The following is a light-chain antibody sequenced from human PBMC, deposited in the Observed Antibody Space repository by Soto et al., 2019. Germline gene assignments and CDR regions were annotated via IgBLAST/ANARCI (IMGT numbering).Light chain of an antibody. CDR3: QQYGGVPYT. Sequence: EIVLTQSPATLSLSPGERATLSCRATENLRTFLAWYQQRLGQAPRLLIYGASSGATGIPDRFSGSGSGTDFTRTISRLEPEDFAIYYCQQYGGVPYTFGQGTKLEIK. J-gene: IGKJ2*01. V-gene: IGKV3-20*01. CDR2: GAS. CDR1: ENLRTF.